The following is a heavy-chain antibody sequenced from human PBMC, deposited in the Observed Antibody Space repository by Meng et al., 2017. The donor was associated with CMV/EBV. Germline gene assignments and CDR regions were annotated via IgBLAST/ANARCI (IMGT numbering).Heavy chain of an antibody. CDR1: GFTVSSNY. D-gene: IGHD3-3*01. CDR3: AKAGITIFGVGKHNWFDP. V-gene: IGHV3-23*01. Sequence: ETLSLTCAASGFTVSSNYMSWVRQAPGKGLEWVSAISGSGGSTYYADSVKGRFTISRDNSKNTLYLQMNSLRAEDTAVYYCAKAGITIFGVGKHNWFDPWGQGTLVTSPQ. J-gene: IGHJ5*02. CDR2: ISGSGGST.